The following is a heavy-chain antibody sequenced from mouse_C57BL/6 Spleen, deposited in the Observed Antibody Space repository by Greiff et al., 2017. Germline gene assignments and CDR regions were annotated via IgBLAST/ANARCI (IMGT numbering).Heavy chain of an antibody. CDR1: GYTFTRYW. CDR3: ARDGQLRLAWFAY. Sequence: QVQLKQPGAELVKPGASVKMSCKASGYTFTRYWITWVKQRPGQGLEWIGDIYPGSGSTNYNENIKSKATLTVDTSSSTAYMQLSSLTSEDSAVYYCARDGQLRLAWFAYWGQGTLVTVSA. V-gene: IGHV1-55*01. D-gene: IGHD3-2*02. CDR2: IYPGSGST. J-gene: IGHJ3*01.